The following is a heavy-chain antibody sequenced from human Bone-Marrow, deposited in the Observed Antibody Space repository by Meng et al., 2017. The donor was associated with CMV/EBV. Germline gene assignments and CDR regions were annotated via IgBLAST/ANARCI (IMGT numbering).Heavy chain of an antibody. D-gene: IGHD3-22*01. V-gene: IGHV4-61*01. CDR2: IYYSGST. Sequence: SETLSLTCTVSGGSVSSGSYYWSWIRQPPGKGLEWIGYIYYSGSTNYNPSLKSRVTISVDTSKNQFSLKLSSVTAADTAVYYCARVGPYYYDSSGFTGNWFDPWGQGTLVTVSS. CDR1: GGSVSSGSYY. CDR3: ARVGPYYYDSSGFTGNWFDP. J-gene: IGHJ5*02.